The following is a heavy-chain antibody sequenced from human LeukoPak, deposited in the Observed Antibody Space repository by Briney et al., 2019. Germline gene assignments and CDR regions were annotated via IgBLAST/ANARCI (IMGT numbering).Heavy chain of an antibody. CDR1: GFTFSSYA. V-gene: IGHV3-23*01. CDR3: GRYGYNKGWFDY. Sequence: GGSLRLSCAASGFTFSSYAMSWVRQAPGKGLEWVSAISGSGGSTYCADSVKGRFTISRDNSKNTLYLQMNSLRAEDTAVYYCGRYGYNKGWFDYWGQGTLVTVSS. J-gene: IGHJ4*02. D-gene: IGHD5-24*01. CDR2: ISGSGGST.